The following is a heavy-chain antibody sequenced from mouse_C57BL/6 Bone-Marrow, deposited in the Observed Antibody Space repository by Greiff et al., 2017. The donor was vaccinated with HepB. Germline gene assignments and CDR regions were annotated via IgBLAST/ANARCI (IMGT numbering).Heavy chain of an antibody. CDR3: TTHGSSYWYVDV. CDR1: GFNIKDDY. D-gene: IGHD1-1*01. Sequence: VQLQQSGAELVRPGASVKLSCTASGFNIKDDYMHWVKQRPEQGLEWIGWIDPENGDTEYASKFQGKATITADTSSNTAYLQLSSLTSEDTAVYYCTTHGSSYWYVDVWGTGTTVTVSS. V-gene: IGHV14-4*01. J-gene: IGHJ1*03. CDR2: IDPENGDT.